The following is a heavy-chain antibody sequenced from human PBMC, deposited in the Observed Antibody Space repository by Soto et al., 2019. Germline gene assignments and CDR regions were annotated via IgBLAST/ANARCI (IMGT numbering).Heavy chain of an antibody. D-gene: IGHD3-10*01. J-gene: IGHJ5*01. CDR2: ISTYNGNT. CDR1: GYTFTSYG. Sequence: QVQLVQSGAEVKKPGASVKVSCKASGYTFTSYGISWVRQAPGQGLEWMGWISTYNGNTNYVQKLQGRVTMTTDTSTRTAYMEMRSLRSDDTAVYYCARDWGDVRYYGSGRGLSWFDSWGQGTLVTVSS. V-gene: IGHV1-18*01. CDR3: ARDWGDVRYYGSGRGLSWFDS.